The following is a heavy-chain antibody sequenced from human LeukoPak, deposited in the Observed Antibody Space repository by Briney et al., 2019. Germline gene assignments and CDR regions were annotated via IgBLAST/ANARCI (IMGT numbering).Heavy chain of an antibody. D-gene: IGHD3-22*01. CDR3: ARSPYYYDSIATD. CDR2: IYQSGTA. J-gene: IGHJ4*02. Sequence: SETLSLTCSVSDPSITNGYYLDWIRQPPGKGLEWIGNIYQSGTAYYNPSLKSRVTMSVDTSKNQVSLKLTSVTAADTAVYYCARSPYYYDSIATDWGQGTLVTVSS. V-gene: IGHV4-38-2*01. CDR1: DPSITNGYY.